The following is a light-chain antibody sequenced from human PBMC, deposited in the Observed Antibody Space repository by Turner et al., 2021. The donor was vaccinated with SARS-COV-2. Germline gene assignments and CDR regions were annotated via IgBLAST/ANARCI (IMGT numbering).Light chain of an antibody. J-gene: IGKJ1*01. CDR2: AAF. CDR1: QSISGY. V-gene: IGKV1-39*01. CDR3: QQTYTIQRT. Sequence: DIQMTQSPSSLSASVGDRVTITCRASQSISGYLNWNQQKPGKAPKLLIFAAFTLQSGVPSRFSGSGSGTDFTLTIASLQPEDFATYYCQQTYTIQRTFGQGTKVDLK.